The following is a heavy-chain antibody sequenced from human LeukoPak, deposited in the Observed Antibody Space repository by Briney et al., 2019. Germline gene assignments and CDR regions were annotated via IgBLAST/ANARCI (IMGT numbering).Heavy chain of an antibody. CDR2: INHSGST. J-gene: IGHJ4*02. CDR1: GGSFSGYY. Sequence: PSETLSLTCAAYGGSFSGYYWSWIRQPPGKGLEWIGEINHSGSTNYNPSLKSRVTISVDTSKNQFSPKLSSVTAADTAVYYCARGRYCSGGSCYSVYDYWGQGTLVTVSS. V-gene: IGHV4-34*01. D-gene: IGHD2-15*01. CDR3: ARGRYCSGGSCYSVYDY.